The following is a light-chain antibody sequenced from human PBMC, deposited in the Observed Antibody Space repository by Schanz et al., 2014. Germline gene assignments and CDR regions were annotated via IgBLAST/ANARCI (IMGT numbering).Light chain of an antibody. Sequence: QSVLAQPPSASETPGQRISISCSGGRSNIGSNSVNWYQQLPGTAPKLLIYSNDRRPSGVPDRFSASKSGTSASLAISGLQSEDEADYYCAAWDDTLNNWLFGGGTKVTVL. CDR3: AAWDDTLNNWL. J-gene: IGLJ3*02. CDR2: SND. CDR1: RSNIGSNS. V-gene: IGLV1-44*01.